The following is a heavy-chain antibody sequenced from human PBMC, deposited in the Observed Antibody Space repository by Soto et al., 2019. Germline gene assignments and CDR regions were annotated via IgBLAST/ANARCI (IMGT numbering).Heavy chain of an antibody. CDR2: ISSSSSYI. CDR1: GFTFSSYS. J-gene: IGHJ4*02. V-gene: IGHV3-21*01. D-gene: IGHD2-15*01. Sequence: EVQLVESGGGLVKPGGSLRLSCAASGFTFSSYSMNWVRQAPGKGLEWVSSISSSSSYIYYADSVKGRFTISRDNAKNSLYLQMNSLRAEDTAVYYCARDLDCSGGSCFFDYWGQGTLVTVSS. CDR3: ARDLDCSGGSCFFDY.